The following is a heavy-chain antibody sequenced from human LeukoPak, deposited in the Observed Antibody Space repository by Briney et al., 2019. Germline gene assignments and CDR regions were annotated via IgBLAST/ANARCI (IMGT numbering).Heavy chain of an antibody. CDR3: ARGRRIAAAGTPFDY. V-gene: IGHV1-8*03. CDR2: MNPNSGNT. J-gene: IGHJ4*02. CDR1: GYTFTGYY. D-gene: IGHD6-13*01. Sequence: ASVKVSCKASGYTFTGYYMHWVRQAPGQGLEWMGWMNPNSGNTGYAQKFQGRVTITRNTSISTAYMELSSLRSEDTAVYYCARGRRIAAAGTPFDYWGQGTLVTVSS.